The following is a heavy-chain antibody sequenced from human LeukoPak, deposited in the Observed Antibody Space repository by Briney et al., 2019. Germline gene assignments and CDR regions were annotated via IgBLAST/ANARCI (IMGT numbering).Heavy chain of an antibody. Sequence: GASLKTSCKGSGNSFTSYWNGWVRHMPGEGVEWVGINYTGDSDTSSSPSFQGQVTISDDKSISTAYLQWSSLKASDTAMYYCARHQYCSSTSCYATYYMDVWGKGTTVTVSS. D-gene: IGHD2-2*01. J-gene: IGHJ6*03. V-gene: IGHV5-51*01. CDR2: NYTGDSDT. CDR3: ARHQYCSSTSCYATYYMDV. CDR1: GNSFTSYW.